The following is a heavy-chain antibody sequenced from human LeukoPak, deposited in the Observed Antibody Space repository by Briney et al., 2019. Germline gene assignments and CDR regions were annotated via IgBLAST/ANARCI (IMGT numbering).Heavy chain of an antibody. CDR2: IYYSGST. CDR1: GGSISSGGYY. CDR3: AREGEYYDSSGRHDAFDI. J-gene: IGHJ3*02. D-gene: IGHD3-22*01. V-gene: IGHV4-31*03. Sequence: PSETLSLTCTVSGGSISSGGYYWSWIRQHPGKGLEWIEYIYYSGSTYYNPSLKSRVTISVDTSKNQFSLKLSSVTAADTAVYYCAREGEYYDSSGRHDAFDIWGQGTMVTVSS.